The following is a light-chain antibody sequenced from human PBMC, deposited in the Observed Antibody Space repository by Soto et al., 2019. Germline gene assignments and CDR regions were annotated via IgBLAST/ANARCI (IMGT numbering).Light chain of an antibody. CDR2: TAS. CDR3: QLYGSSPPYI. CDR1: QSVSSSS. Sequence: GLTQSPGTLSLSPGERATLSCRASQSVSSSSLAWYQQRPGQAPRLLIYTASSRATGTPDRFSGSGSGTDFTLTISRLEPEDFAVYYGQLYGSSPPYIFGPGT. J-gene: IGKJ2*01. V-gene: IGKV3-20*01.